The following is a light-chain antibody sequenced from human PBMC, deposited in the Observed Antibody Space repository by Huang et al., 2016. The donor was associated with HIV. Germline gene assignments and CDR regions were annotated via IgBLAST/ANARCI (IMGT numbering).Light chain of an antibody. V-gene: IGKV1-NL1*01. J-gene: IGKJ2*01. CDR1: QGISNS. Sequence: DIQMTQSPSSLSASVGDRVTITCRASQGISNSLAWYQQKPGKSPKLLLYAASRFESGVPSRFSGSGSGTDYTLTISSLQPEDFATYYCQQYYSTPYTFGQGTKLEIK. CDR2: AAS. CDR3: QQYYSTPYT.